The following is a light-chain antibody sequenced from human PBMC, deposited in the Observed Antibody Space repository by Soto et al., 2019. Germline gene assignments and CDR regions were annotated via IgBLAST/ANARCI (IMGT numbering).Light chain of an antibody. CDR3: QQSGDSPVT. J-gene: IGKJ2*01. V-gene: IGKV3-20*01. CDR1: QTVSDNY. Sequence: EIVLTQSPGTLSLSPGEGATLSCRASQTVSDNYLAWYQQTPGQAPRLLIYGASSRAIGIPDRFSGSGSGTDFTLSISRLEREDFAVDYCQQSGDSPVTFGQGTKLEIK. CDR2: GAS.